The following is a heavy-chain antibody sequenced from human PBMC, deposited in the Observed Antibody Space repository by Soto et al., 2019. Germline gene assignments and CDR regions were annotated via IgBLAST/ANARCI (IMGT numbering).Heavy chain of an antibody. D-gene: IGHD5-12*01. CDR1: GGSMSSYY. V-gene: IGHV4-59*01. Sequence: QVQLQESGPGLVKPSETLSLTCAVSGGSMSSYYWSWIRQPPGKRPEWIGYIYYSGYTNYNPSLKSRVPISVDTSKNQFSLKLSSVTAADTAVYYCARDSVGSGYDWGQGTLVTVSS. CDR2: IYYSGYT. CDR3: ARDSVGSGYD. J-gene: IGHJ4*02.